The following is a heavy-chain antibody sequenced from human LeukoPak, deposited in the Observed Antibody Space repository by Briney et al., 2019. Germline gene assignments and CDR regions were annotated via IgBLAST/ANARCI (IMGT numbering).Heavy chain of an antibody. CDR3: AGDSLVVAATGEWYYYYLDV. Sequence: GGSLRLSCAASGFTFSGYWMSWVRQAPGKGLEWVANIKQDGSEKYYVDSVKGRFTISRDNAKNSLYLQMNSLRAEDTAVYYCAGDSLVVAATGEWYYYYLDVWGKGTTVTISS. V-gene: IGHV3-7*01. CDR1: GFTFSGYW. J-gene: IGHJ6*03. D-gene: IGHD2-15*01. CDR2: IKQDGSEK.